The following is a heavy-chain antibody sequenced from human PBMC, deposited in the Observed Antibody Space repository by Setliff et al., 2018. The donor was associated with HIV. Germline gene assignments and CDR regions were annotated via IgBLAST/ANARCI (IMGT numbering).Heavy chain of an antibody. V-gene: IGHV1-18*01. D-gene: IGHD6-19*01. J-gene: IGHJ4*02. CDR2: ISGYNGWT. CDR1: GYTFTSYG. Sequence: GASVKVSCKASGYTFTSYGVSWVRQAPGQGLEWMGLISGYNGWTKYPQKFQGRVTMTTDTSTSTVYMELTSLTSDDTAVYYCARVSRSGWFFDWWGQGSLVTVSS. CDR3: ARVSRSGWFFDW.